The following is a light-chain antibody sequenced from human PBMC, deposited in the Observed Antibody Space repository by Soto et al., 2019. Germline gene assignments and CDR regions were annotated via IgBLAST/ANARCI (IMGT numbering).Light chain of an antibody. CDR2: EVS. J-gene: IGLJ3*02. CDR3: SSYTSTTIRV. CDR1: SSDVGGYNY. Sequence: QAVVTQPASVSGSPGQSITISCTGTSSDVGGYNYVSWYQQHPGNAPKLMIYEVSNRPSGISNRFSGSKSGNTASLTISGLQVEDEADYYCSSYTSTTIRVFGGGTKLTVL. V-gene: IGLV2-14*01.